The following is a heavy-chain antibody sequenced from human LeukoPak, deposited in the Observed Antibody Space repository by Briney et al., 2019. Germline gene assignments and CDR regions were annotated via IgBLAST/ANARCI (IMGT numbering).Heavy chain of an antibody. CDR2: INHSGST. CDR1: GGSFSGYY. D-gene: IGHD4-17*01. CDR3: ARALTYGALYYYYYYYMDV. Sequence: PSETLSLTCAVYGGSFSGYYWSWIRQPPGKGLEWIGEINHSGSTNYNPSLKSRVTISVDTSKNQFSLKLSSVTAADTAVYYCARALTYGALYYYYYYYMDVWGEGTTVTVSS. V-gene: IGHV4-34*01. J-gene: IGHJ6*03.